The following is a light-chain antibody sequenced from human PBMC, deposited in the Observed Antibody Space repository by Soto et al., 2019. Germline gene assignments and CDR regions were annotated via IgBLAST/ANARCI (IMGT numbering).Light chain of an antibody. J-gene: IGKJ3*01. CDR2: DAS. CDR3: QQYDELPPT. CDR1: QHISTY. Sequence: DIQMTQSPSSLSASVGDRVTLTCQASQHISTYLNWFQQKQGKAPDLLIYDASNLVPGVPSRFSGSGSGTDFSFTNSSLQPEDFATTYCQQYDELPPTFGPGPKVDIK. V-gene: IGKV1-33*01.